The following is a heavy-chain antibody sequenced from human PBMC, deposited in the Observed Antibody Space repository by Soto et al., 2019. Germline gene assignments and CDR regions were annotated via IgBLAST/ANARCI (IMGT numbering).Heavy chain of an antibody. CDR2: IYTSGST. Sequence: SETLSLTCTVSGGSISSYYWSWIRQPAGKGLEWIGRIYTSGSTNYNPSLKSRVTMSVDTSKNQFSLKLSSVTAADTAVYYCARIVVVPAAKGPYYYYGMYVWGQGTTVT. V-gene: IGHV4-4*07. J-gene: IGHJ6*02. D-gene: IGHD2-2*01. CDR1: GGSISSYY. CDR3: ARIVVVPAAKGPYYYYGMYV.